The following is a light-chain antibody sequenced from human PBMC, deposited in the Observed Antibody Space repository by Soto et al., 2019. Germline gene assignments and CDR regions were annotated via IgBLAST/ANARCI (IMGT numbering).Light chain of an antibody. CDR2: EVS. CDR3: SSYTTSSTRV. CDR1: SSDVGAYDF. Sequence: QSALTQPASVSGSPGQSIAISCTGTSSDVGAYDFVSWYQQHPDKAPKHMIYEVSNRPSGVSDRFSGSKSVNTATLTISGLQAEYEADYYCSSYTTSSTRVFGTGTKLTVL. V-gene: IGLV2-14*03. J-gene: IGLJ1*01.